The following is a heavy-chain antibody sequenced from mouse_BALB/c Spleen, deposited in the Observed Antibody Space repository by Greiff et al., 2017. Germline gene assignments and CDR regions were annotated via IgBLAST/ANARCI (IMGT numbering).Heavy chain of an antibody. D-gene: IGHD2-4*01. J-gene: IGHJ4*01. CDR2: INPGSGGT. CDR3: ARSPMITTRGYAMDY. V-gene: IGHV1-54*01. CDR1: GYAFTNYL. Sequence: QVQLQQSGAELVRPGTSVKVSCKASGYAFTNYLIEWVKQRPGQGLEWIGVINPGSGGTNYNEKFKGKATLTADKSSSTAYMQLSSLTSDDSAVYFCARSPMITTRGYAMDYWGQGTSVTVSS.